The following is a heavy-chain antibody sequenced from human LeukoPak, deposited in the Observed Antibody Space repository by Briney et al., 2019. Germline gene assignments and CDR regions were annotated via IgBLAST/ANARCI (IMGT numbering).Heavy chain of an antibody. CDR1: GLTFSSYS. Sequence: GGSLRLSCAASGLTFSSYSMNWVRQAPGKGLEWVSSISSSSSYIYYADSVKGRFTISRDNAKNSLYLQMNSLRAEDTAVYYCASTSGYYYGSGSLGYWGQGTLVTVSS. CDR2: ISSSSSYI. V-gene: IGHV3-21*01. D-gene: IGHD3-10*01. CDR3: ASTSGYYYGSGSLGY. J-gene: IGHJ4*02.